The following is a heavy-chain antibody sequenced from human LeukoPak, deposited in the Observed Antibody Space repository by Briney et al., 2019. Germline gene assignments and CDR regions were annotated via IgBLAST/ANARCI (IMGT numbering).Heavy chain of an antibody. V-gene: IGHV1-2*02. CDR2: INPNSGGT. J-gene: IGHJ5*02. D-gene: IGHD6-13*01. Sequence: ASVTVSCKASGYTFTGYYMHWVRQAPGQGLEWMGWINPNSGGTNYAQKFQGRVTMTRDTSISTAYMELSRLRSDDTAVYYCAREIEQQGFVDWFDPWGQGTLVTVSS. CDR1: GYTFTGYY. CDR3: AREIEQQGFVDWFDP.